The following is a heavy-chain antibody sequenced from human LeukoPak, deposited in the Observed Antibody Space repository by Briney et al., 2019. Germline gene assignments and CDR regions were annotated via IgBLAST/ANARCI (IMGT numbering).Heavy chain of an antibody. V-gene: IGHV4-39*07. Sequence: SETLSLTCTVSGGSINSNSYYWGWIRQPPGKGLEYIGSIYYSGSTYYNPSLKSRVTISVDTSKNQFSLKLSSVTAADTAVYYCASQGTLVYFDWEEERGAFDIWGQGTMVTVSS. J-gene: IGHJ3*02. CDR3: ASQGTLVYFDWEEERGAFDI. D-gene: IGHD3-9*01. CDR1: GGSINSNSYY. CDR2: IYYSGST.